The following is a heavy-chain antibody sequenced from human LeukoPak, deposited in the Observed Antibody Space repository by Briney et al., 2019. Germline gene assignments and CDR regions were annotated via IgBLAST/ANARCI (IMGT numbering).Heavy chain of an antibody. CDR3: ARADIVVVPAATHYYYYGMDV. Sequence: GGSLRLSCAASGFTFSSYSMNWVRQAPGKGLEWVSSISSSSSEIYYADSVKGRFTISRDNAKNSLYLQMNSLRAEDTAVYYCARADIVVVPAATHYYYYGMDVWGKGTTVTVSS. J-gene: IGHJ6*04. CDR2: ISSSSSEI. V-gene: IGHV3-21*01. D-gene: IGHD2-2*01. CDR1: GFTFSSYS.